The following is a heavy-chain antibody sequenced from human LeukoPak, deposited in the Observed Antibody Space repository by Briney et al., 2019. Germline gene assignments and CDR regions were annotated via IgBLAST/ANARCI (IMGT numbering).Heavy chain of an antibody. D-gene: IGHD3-16*01. CDR2: INHSGST. CDR1: GGSFSSYY. Sequence: SETLSLTCAVYGGSFSSYYWSWIRQPPGKGLEWIGEINHSGSTNYNPSLKSRVTISVDTSKNQFSLKLSSVTAADTAVYYCARSQGRLGVVGGYWGQGTLVTVSS. V-gene: IGHV4-34*01. J-gene: IGHJ4*02. CDR3: ARSQGRLGVVGGY.